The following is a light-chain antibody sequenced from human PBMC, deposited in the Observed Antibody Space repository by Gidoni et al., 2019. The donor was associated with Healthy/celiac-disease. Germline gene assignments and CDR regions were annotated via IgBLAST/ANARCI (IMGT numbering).Light chain of an antibody. CDR2: DSS. CDR3: QQSYSTPRT. CDR1: QSISSY. V-gene: IGKV1-39*01. Sequence: DIQRTQSPSSLFASVGDRVTITCRASQSISSYLNWYQQKPGKAPKILIYDSSSLQSGVPSRFSGSGSGKDFTLTISSLQPEDFATYYCQQSYSTPRTFGQGTKVEIK. J-gene: IGKJ1*01.